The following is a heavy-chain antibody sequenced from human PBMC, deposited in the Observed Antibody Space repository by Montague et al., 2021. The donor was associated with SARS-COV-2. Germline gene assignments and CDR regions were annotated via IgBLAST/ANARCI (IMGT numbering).Heavy chain of an antibody. D-gene: IGHD5-24*01. CDR1: GFTFSSYA. V-gene: IGHV3-23*03. CDR2: IYSGGSST. Sequence: SLRLSCAASGFTFSSYAMSWVRQAPGKGLEWVSVIYSGGSSTYYADSVKGRFTISRDNSKNTLYLQMNSLRAEDTAVYYCAKGAGRLQLIHFDYWGQGTLVTVSS. CDR3: AKGAGRLQLIHFDY. J-gene: IGHJ4*02.